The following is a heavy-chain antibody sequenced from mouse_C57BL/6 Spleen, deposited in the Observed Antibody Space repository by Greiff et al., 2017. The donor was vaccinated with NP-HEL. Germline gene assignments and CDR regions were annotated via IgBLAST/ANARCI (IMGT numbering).Heavy chain of an antibody. J-gene: IGHJ1*03. D-gene: IGHD2-4*01. CDR1: GFSLTSYG. V-gene: IGHV2-4*01. Sequence: QVQLKQSGPGLVQPSQSLSITCTVSGFSLTSYGVHWVRQPPGKGLEWLGVIWSGGSTDYNAAFISRLSISKDNSKSQVFFKMNSLQADDTAIYYCAKGGAVYYDYDGRTEYFDVWGTGTTVTVSS. CDR3: AKGGAVYYDYDGRTEYFDV. CDR2: IWSGGST.